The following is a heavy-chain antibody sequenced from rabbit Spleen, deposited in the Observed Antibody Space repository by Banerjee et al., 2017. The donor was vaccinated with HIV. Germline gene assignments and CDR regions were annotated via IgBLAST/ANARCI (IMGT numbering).Heavy chain of an antibody. D-gene: IGHD8-1*01. CDR3: ARDTGSSFSSYGMDL. J-gene: IGHJ6*01. V-gene: IGHV1S45*01. CDR1: GFDFNSNCF. Sequence: QEQLEESGGGLVKPEGSLTLTCKASGFDFNSNCFMCWVRQAPGKGLEWIGCIYTGNGNAYYTSWAKGRFTISKTSSTTVTLQMTSLTAADTATYFCARDTGSSFSSYGMDLWGPGTLVTVS. CDR2: IYTGNGNA.